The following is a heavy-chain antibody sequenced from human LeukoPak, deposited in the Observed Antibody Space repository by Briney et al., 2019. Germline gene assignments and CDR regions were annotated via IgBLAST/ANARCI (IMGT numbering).Heavy chain of an antibody. CDR3: ARSKRYCSGGSCYYDY. Sequence: ASVKVSYKASGGTFSSYAISWVRQAPGQGLEWMGRIIPILGIANYAQKFQGRVTITADKSTSTAYMELSSLRSEDTAVYYCARSKRYCSGGSCYYDYWGQGTLVTVSS. CDR1: GGTFSSYA. D-gene: IGHD2-15*01. J-gene: IGHJ4*02. V-gene: IGHV1-69*04. CDR2: IIPILGIA.